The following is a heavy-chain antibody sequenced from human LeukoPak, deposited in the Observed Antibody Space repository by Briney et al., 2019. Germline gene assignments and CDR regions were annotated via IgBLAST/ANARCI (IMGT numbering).Heavy chain of an antibody. D-gene: IGHD5-12*01. CDR1: GYTFTSHG. CDR2: ITVNNGYT. CDR3: AKADSGHDGVDY. Sequence: GASVTVSCTAAGYTFTSHGFIWLRQAPGQGLEWMGWITVNNGYTKYAQELQGRVTMTTDTSTSTAYMELRSLRSDDTAVYYCAKADSGHDGVDYWGQGTLVTVSS. V-gene: IGHV1-18*01. J-gene: IGHJ4*02.